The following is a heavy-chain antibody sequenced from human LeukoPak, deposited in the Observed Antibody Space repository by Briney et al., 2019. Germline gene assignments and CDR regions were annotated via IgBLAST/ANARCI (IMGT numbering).Heavy chain of an antibody. CDR2: IRASGGTT. Sequence: GGSLRLSCAASGFTFTNYAMSWVRQAPGKGLEWVSSIRASGGTTYYADSVKGRFTVSRDNSKNTLSLHMNSLRAEDTAVYYCAKTSSLWDYWGQGTLVTVSS. CDR1: GFTFTNYA. CDR3: AKTSSLWDY. D-gene: IGHD2-15*01. V-gene: IGHV3-23*01. J-gene: IGHJ4*02.